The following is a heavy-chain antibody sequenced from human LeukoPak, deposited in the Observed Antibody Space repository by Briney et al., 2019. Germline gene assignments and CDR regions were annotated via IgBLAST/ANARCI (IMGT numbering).Heavy chain of an antibody. CDR2: IHFSGST. CDR1: GGSISSYY. V-gene: IGHV4-59*01. CDR3: ARDGYYDYVWGSYRYTLDY. J-gene: IGHJ4*02. D-gene: IGHD3-16*02. Sequence: SETLSLTCTVSGGSISSYYRSWIRQPPGKGLEWIGYIHFSGSTNYNPSLKSRVTVSDDKSKNQFSLKLSSVTAADTAVYYCARDGYYDYVWGSYRYTLDYWGQGTLVTVSS.